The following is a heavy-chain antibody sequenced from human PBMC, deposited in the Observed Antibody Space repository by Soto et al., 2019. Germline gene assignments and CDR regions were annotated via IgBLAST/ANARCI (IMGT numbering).Heavy chain of an antibody. D-gene: IGHD5-12*01. Sequence: QVQLVQSGAEVKKPGASVKVSCKASGYTFTRSGISWVRQAPGQGPEWMGWISSYNSDTNYAQTFQGRVTMTTDTSKSTAYMELRSLRSDDTAVYYCAREGVAPYYYYGMDVWGQGTPVTVSS. CDR3: AREGVAPYYYYGMDV. J-gene: IGHJ6*02. V-gene: IGHV1-18*01. CDR2: ISSYNSDT. CDR1: GYTFTRSG.